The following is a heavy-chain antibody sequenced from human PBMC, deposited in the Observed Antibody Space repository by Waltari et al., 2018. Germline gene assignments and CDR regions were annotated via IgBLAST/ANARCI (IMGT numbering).Heavy chain of an antibody. D-gene: IGHD3-3*01. CDR2: ISGSGGST. J-gene: IGHJ4*02. Sequence: EVQLLESGGGLVQPGGSLRLSCAASGFTFSSYAMSWFRQAPGKGLEWVSAISGSGGSTYYADSVKGRFTISRDNSKNTLYLQMNSLRAEDTAVYYCAKAYDFWSGYANWGQGTLVTVSS. V-gene: IGHV3-23*01. CDR3: AKAYDFWSGYAN. CDR1: GFTFSSYA.